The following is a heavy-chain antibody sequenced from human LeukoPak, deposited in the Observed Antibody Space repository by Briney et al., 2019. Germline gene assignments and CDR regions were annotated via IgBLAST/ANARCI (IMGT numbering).Heavy chain of an antibody. Sequence: GGSLRLSCAASGFTFTSHAMGWVRQAPGKALEWVSAISGSGRSIYYADSVKGRFTISRDNSKNTLYLQMNSLRAEDTAVYYCAKEGRIVLAAYDYWGQGSLVPVSS. CDR1: GFTFTSHA. V-gene: IGHV3-23*01. J-gene: IGHJ4*02. D-gene: IGHD6-19*01. CDR2: ISGSGRSI. CDR3: AKEGRIVLAAYDY.